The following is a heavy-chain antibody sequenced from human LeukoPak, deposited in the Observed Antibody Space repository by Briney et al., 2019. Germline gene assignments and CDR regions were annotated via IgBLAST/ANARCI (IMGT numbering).Heavy chain of an antibody. CDR3: ARDPGAAAVENRFDP. CDR2: ISSSSSYI. D-gene: IGHD6-13*01. V-gene: IGHV3-21*01. Sequence: PGGSLRLSCAASGFTISSYSMNWVRQAPGKGLEWVSSISSSSSYIYYADSVKGRFTISRDNAKNSLYLQMNSLRAEDTAVYYCARDPGAAAVENRFDPWGQGTLVTVSS. J-gene: IGHJ5*02. CDR1: GFTISSYS.